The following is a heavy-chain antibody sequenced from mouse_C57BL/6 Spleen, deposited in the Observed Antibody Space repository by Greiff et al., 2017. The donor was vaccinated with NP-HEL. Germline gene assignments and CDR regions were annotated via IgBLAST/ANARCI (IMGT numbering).Heavy chain of an antibody. V-gene: IGHV5-9-1*02. CDR3: TGGSSYGGYFDY. CDR1: GFTFSSYA. CDR2: ISSGGDYI. J-gene: IGHJ2*01. D-gene: IGHD1-1*01. Sequence: EVQRVESGEGLVKPGGSLKLSCAASGFTFSSYAMSWVRQTPEKRLEWVAYISSGGDYIYYADTVKGRFTISRDNARNTLYLQMSSLKSEDTAMYYCTGGSSYGGYFDYWGQGTTLTVSS.